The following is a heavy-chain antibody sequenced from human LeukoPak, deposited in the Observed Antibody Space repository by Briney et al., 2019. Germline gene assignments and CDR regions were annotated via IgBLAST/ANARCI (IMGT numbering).Heavy chain of an antibody. CDR1: GFTFSGYS. J-gene: IGHJ4*02. CDR2: FGTRSTSI. D-gene: IGHD3-22*01. CDR3: AREVSEGFDF. V-gene: IGHV3-21*01. Sequence: PGGSLRLSCTAYGFTFSGYSMNWIRQAPGKGLEWVSSFGTRSTSIYHAGSVKGRFAISRDNAKNSLYLQMNSLRAEDTALYYCAREVSEGFDFWGQGTLVTVSS.